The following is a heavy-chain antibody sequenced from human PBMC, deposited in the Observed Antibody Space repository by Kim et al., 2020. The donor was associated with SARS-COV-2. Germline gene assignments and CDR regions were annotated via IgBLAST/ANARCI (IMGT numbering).Heavy chain of an antibody. Sequence: STHYNPSLKSRGTMSVDTSKNQFSLKLSSVTAADTAVYYCARGWVAGMGYWGQGTLVTVSS. CDR2: ST. D-gene: IGHD6-19*01. CDR3: ARGWVAGMGY. J-gene: IGHJ4*02. V-gene: IGHV4-4*07.